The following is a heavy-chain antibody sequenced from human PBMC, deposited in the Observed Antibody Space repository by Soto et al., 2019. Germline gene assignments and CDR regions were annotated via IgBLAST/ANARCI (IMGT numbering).Heavy chain of an antibody. CDR2: IYYSGST. J-gene: IGHJ5*02. CDR3: ARQLLWFGEFNNWFDP. D-gene: IGHD3-10*01. CDR1: GGSISSYY. Sequence: SETLSLTCTVSGGSISSYYWSWTRQPPGKGLEWIGYIYYSGSTNYNPSLKGRVTISVDTSKNQFSLKLSSVTAADTAVYYCARQLLWFGEFNNWFDPWGQGTLVTVSS. V-gene: IGHV4-59*01.